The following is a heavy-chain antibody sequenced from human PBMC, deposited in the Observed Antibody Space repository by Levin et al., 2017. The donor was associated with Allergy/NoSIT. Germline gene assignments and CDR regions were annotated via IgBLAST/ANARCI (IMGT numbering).Heavy chain of an antibody. CDR2: IYSGGST. D-gene: IGHD3-3*01. V-gene: IGHV3-66*01. CDR1: GFTVSSNY. CDR3: ARDLNRFLEWSYGMDV. J-gene: IGHJ6*02. Sequence: PGGSLRLSCAASGFTVSSNYMSWVHQAPGKGLEWVSVIYSGGSTYYADSVKGRFTISRDNSKNTLYLQMNSLRAEDTAVYYCARDLNRFLEWSYGMDVWGQGTTVTVSS.